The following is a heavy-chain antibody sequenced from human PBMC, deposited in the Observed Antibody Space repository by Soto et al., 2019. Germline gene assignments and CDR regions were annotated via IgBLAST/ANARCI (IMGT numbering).Heavy chain of an antibody. CDR2: IWYDGSNK. Sequence: QVQLVESGGGVVQPGRSLRLSCAASGFTFSSYGMHWVRQAPGKGLEWVAVIWYDGSNKYYADSVKGRFTISRDNSKNTLYLQMNSLRAEDTAVYYCARDLFLRGNFPPGDYWGQGTLVTVSS. CDR1: GFTFSSYG. D-gene: IGHD4-4*01. J-gene: IGHJ4*02. CDR3: ARDLFLRGNFPPGDY. V-gene: IGHV3-33*01.